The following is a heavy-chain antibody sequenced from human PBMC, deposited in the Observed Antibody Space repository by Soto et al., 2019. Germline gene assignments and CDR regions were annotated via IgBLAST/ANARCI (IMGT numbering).Heavy chain of an antibody. V-gene: IGHV2-5*02. CDR2: IYWDDDK. Sequence: QITLKESGPTLVKPTQTLTLTCTFSGFSLSTSGVGVGWIRQPPGKALEWLALIYWDDDKRDSPFRQSRLTITKDTSKNQVVLTMTNLDPVDTATYYCAPSPYSSSSYSFDYWGQGTLVTVSS. D-gene: IGHD6-6*01. CDR1: GFSLSTSGVG. CDR3: APSPYSSSSYSFDY. J-gene: IGHJ4*02.